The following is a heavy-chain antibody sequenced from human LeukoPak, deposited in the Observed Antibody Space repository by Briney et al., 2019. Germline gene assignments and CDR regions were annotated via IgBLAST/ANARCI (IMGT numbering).Heavy chain of an antibody. CDR2: INPSGGST. D-gene: IGHD6-6*01. CDR3: AIIAARPPFFY. Sequence: ASVKVSCKASGYTFTSYYMHWVRQAPGQGLEWMGIINPSGGSTSYAQKFQGRVTMTRDTSTSTVYMELSSLRSEDKAVYYCAIIAARPPFFYWGQGTLVTVSS. CDR1: GYTFTSYY. V-gene: IGHV1-46*01. J-gene: IGHJ4*02.